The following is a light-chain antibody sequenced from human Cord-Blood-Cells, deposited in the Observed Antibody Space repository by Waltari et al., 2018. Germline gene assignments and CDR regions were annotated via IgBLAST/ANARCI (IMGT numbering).Light chain of an antibody. CDR2: DAS. CDR1: SSDVGGYNY. CDR3: SSYTSSSTFV. J-gene: IGLJ1*01. Sequence: QSALTQPASVSGSPGQSITISCTGTSSDVGGYNYVSWYQQHPGKAPKLMIYDASKRPSGVSKRFSGSKSGNTASLTISGLQAEDEADYYCSSYTSSSTFVFGTGTKVTVL. V-gene: IGLV2-14*01.